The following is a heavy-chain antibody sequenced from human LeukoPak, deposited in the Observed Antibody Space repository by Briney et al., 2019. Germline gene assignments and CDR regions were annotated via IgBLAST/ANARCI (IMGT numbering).Heavy chain of an antibody. CDR3: TTDRKYYYGSSVYYSRFDY. CDR1: GFTFSNAW. J-gene: IGHJ4*02. V-gene: IGHV3-15*01. Sequence: GGSLRLSCAASGFTFSNAWMSWVRQAPGKGLEWVGRIKSQTDGGTTDYAAPVKGRFTISRDDSKNTLYLQMNSLKTEDTAAYYCTTDRKYYYGSSVYYSRFDYWGQGTLVTVSS. D-gene: IGHD3-22*01. CDR2: IKSQTDGGTT.